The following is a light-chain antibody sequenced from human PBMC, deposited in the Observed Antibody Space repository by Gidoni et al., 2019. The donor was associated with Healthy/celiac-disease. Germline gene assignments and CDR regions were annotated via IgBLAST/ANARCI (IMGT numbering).Light chain of an antibody. CDR2: DAS. V-gene: IGKV1-33*01. Sequence: QSPSSLSASVGDRVTITCQASQDISNYLNWYQQKPGKAPKLLIYDASNLETGVPSRFSGSGSGTDFTFTISSLQPEDIATYYCQQYDNLPPALTFGPGTKVDIK. J-gene: IGKJ3*01. CDR1: QDISNY. CDR3: QQYDNLPPALT.